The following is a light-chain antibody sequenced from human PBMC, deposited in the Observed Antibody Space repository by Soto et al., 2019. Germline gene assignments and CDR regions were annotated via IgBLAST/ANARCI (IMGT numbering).Light chain of an antibody. J-gene: IGLJ1*01. CDR1: SSDVGNYNY. CDR2: NVN. V-gene: IGLV2-14*01. Sequence: QSVLAQSASVSGSPGQSITISCTGTSSDVGNYNYVSWYQQHPGEVPKLIIFNVNNRPSGVSNRFSGSKSGNTASLTISGLQAEDEADYYCSSFTSSTPYVFGTGTKV. CDR3: SSFTSSTPYV.